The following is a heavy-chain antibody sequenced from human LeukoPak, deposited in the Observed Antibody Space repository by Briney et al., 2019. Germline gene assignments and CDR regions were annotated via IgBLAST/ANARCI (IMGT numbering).Heavy chain of an antibody. CDR1: GGSISSGGYY. CDR2: IYYSGST. J-gene: IGHJ6*02. CDR3: ARDNPFGEPYYYGMDV. V-gene: IGHV4-31*03. D-gene: IGHD3-10*01. Sequence: QTLSLTCTVSGGSISSGGYYWSWIRQHPGKGLEWIGYIYYSGSTYYNPSLKSRVTISVDTSKNQFSLKLSSVTAADTAVYYCARDNPFGEPYYYGMDVWGQGTTVTVSS.